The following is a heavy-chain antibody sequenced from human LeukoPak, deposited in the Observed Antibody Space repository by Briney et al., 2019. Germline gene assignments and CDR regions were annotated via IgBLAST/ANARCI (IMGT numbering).Heavy chain of an antibody. V-gene: IGHV3-23*01. CDR2: ISGSGGST. Sequence: HSGGSLRLSCAASGFTFNAFGMNWVRQAPGKGLEWVSAISGSGGSTYYADSVKGRFTISRDNSKNTLYLQMNSLRAEDTAVYYCAKRSGYSYGYFDYWGQGTLVTVSS. CDR3: AKRSGYSYGYFDY. J-gene: IGHJ4*02. CDR1: GFTFNAFG. D-gene: IGHD5-18*01.